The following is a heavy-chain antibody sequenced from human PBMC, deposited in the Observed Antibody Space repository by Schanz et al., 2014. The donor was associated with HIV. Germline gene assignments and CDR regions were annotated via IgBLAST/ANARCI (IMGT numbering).Heavy chain of an antibody. CDR1: GYTFSGHY. CDR3: ASAGFDDSSGYPDY. D-gene: IGHD3-22*01. V-gene: IGHV1-2*02. Sequence: QVQLMQSGAEVKEPGASVKVSCKASGYTFSGHYLHWVRQAPGQGLEWMGWINPNSGGTTYAQKFQGRVTISRETSISPDYMEVSRLRSDVTAVYYCASAGFDDSSGYPDYRGQGTLVTVSS. CDR2: INPNSGGT. J-gene: IGHJ4*02.